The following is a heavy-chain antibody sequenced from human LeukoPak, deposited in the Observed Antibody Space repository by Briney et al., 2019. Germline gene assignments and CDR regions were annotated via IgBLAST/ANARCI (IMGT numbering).Heavy chain of an antibody. CDR2: IYYSGST. J-gene: IGHJ4*02. V-gene: IGHV4-59*01. CDR3: ARQRGYSGYDGAYFDY. Sequence: SETLSLTCTVSGGSISTYYWSWIRQPPGKGLEWIGYIYYSGSTNYNPSLKSRVTISADTSKNQFSLKLSSVTAADTAVYYCARQRGYSGYDGAYFDYWGQGTLVTVSS. CDR1: GGSISTYY. D-gene: IGHD5-12*01.